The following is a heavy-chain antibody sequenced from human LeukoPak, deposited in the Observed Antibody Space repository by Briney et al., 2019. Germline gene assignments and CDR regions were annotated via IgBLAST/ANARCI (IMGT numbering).Heavy chain of an antibody. CDR2: ISQSGST. V-gene: IGHV4-38-2*02. Sequence: SETLSLTCTVSGYSISSTYHWGWIRQSPGKGLEWIGSISQSGSTYHNPSLQSRDTISVDTSKNQFTLKLNSVTGADTAVYYCARDGYDLWSGWFDPWGQGTLVTVSS. J-gene: IGHJ5*02. D-gene: IGHD3-3*01. CDR3: ARDGYDLWSGWFDP. CDR1: GYSISSTYH.